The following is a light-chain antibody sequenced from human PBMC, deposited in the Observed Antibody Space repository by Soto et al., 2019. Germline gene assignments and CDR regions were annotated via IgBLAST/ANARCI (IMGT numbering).Light chain of an antibody. J-gene: IGKJ3*01. V-gene: IGKV1-9*01. CDR1: QDISRY. Sequence: DIQLTQSPSFLSASVGDRVTITCRASQDISRYLAWYQQKAGKAPKLLIYAASTLQKGVPSRFSGSGSGTDLTLTISSLQPDDFATYYCQQLNTYPLFTFGPGTEVDI. CDR2: AAS. CDR3: QQLNTYPLFT.